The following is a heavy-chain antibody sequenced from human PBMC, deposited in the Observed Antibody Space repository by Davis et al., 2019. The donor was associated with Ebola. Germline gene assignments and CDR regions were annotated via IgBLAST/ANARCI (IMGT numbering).Heavy chain of an antibody. CDR1: GGSFSGYY. D-gene: IGHD3-22*01. CDR2: IYYSGST. V-gene: IGHV4-34*09. J-gene: IGHJ4*02. CDR3: ARDYASIYYDSSGYLDY. Sequence: PSETLSLTCAVYGGSFSGYYWSWIRQPPGKGLEWIGYIYYSGSTYYNPSLKSRVTISVDTSKNQFSLKLSSVTAADTAVYYCARDYASIYYDSSGYLDYWGQGTLVTVSS.